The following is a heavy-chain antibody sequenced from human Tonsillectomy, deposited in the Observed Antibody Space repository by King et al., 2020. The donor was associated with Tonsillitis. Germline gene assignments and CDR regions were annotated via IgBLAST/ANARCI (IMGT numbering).Heavy chain of an antibody. CDR3: ARGVLNTVTPLDY. D-gene: IGHD4-17*01. CDR2: IDYSGST. Sequence: VQLQESGPGLVKPSETLSLTCTVSGGSISSYYWSWIRQPPGKRLEWIGYIDYSGSTHYRPSLKSRVTMSVDTSKNQFSLKLTSVTAADTAVYYCARGVLNTVTPLDYWGQGTLVTVSS. V-gene: IGHV4-59*01. J-gene: IGHJ4*02. CDR1: GGSISSYY.